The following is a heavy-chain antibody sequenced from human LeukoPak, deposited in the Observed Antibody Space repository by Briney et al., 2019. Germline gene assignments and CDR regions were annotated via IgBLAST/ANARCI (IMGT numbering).Heavy chain of an antibody. V-gene: IGHV3-30*04. J-gene: IGHJ4*02. CDR3: AKDRLIAAAAFH. CDR2: ISYDGSNK. Sequence: PGGSLRLSCAASGFIFSNYAMHWVRQAPGKGLEWVSVISYDGSNKYYADSVRGRFTISRDNSKNTLYLQMNSLRAEDTAVYYCAKDRLIAAAAFHWGQGTLVTVSS. D-gene: IGHD6-13*01. CDR1: GFIFSNYA.